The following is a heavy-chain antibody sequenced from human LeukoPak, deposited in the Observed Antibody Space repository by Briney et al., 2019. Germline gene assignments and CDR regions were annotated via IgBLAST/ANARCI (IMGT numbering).Heavy chain of an antibody. CDR3: ARSGHRRYYYSSGPDY. D-gene: IGHD3-10*01. Sequence: ASVKVSCKTSGYTFINYAISWVRQAPGQGLEWMGWISTYNGYTNYAQKLQGRVTVTTDTSTSTAYMELRSLRSDDTAVYYCARSGHRRYYYSSGPDYWGQGTLVTVSS. CDR2: ISTYNGYT. J-gene: IGHJ4*02. CDR1: GYTFINYA. V-gene: IGHV1-18*01.